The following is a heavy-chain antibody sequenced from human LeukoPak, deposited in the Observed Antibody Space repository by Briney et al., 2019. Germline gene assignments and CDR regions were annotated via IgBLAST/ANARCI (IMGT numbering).Heavy chain of an antibody. CDR2: IYYSGST. Sequence: SETLSLTCTVSGGSISSSSYYWGWIRQPPGKGLEWIGSIYYSGSTYYNPSLKSRVTISVGTSKNQFSLKLSSVTAADTAVYYCARAWDGLDYYMDVWGKGTTVTVSS. J-gene: IGHJ6*03. CDR3: ARAWDGLDYYMDV. CDR1: GGSISSSSYY. D-gene: IGHD1-26*01. V-gene: IGHV4-39*01.